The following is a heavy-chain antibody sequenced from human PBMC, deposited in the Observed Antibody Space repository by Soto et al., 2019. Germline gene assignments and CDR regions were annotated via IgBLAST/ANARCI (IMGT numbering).Heavy chain of an antibody. CDR3: AKLAGGSGRRYYYYYYMEV. V-gene: IGHV1-18*01. J-gene: IGHJ6*03. CDR1: GYTFTSYG. D-gene: IGHD1-1*01. CDR2: ISAYNGNT. Sequence: ASVKVSCKASGYTFTSYGISWVRQAPGQGLEWMGWISAYNGNTNYAQKLQGRVTMTTDTSTSTAYMELRSLRSDDTAVYYCAKLAGGSGRRYYYYYYMEVWGKGTTVTVSS.